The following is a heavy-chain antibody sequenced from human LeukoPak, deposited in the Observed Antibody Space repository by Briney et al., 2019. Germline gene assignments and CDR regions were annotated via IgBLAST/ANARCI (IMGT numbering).Heavy chain of an antibody. CDR1: GFNFSSYA. V-gene: IGHV3-30-3*01. J-gene: IGHJ4*02. CDR2: ISYDGSNK. CDR3: TRLLSSYYFDY. Sequence: GSLELSCAASGFNFSSYAMQRVRQAPGKGLEWVAVISYDGSNKYYADSVKGRFTISRDNSKNTLYLQMNSLRAEDTAVYYCTRLLSSYYFDYWGQGTLVTVSS. D-gene: IGHD3-10*01.